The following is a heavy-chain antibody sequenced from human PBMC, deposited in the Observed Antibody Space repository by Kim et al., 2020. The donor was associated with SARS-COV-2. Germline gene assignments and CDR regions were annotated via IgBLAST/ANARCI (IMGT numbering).Heavy chain of an antibody. Sequence: SETLSLTCAVSGGYISSGYTWSWIRQPPGKGLEWIGYIHHRGSTHYNPSLKTRVTISVDTSKNEFFLKLSSVTAADTAVYYCARVMYYYDGSGYQDAFDVGGQGTMVTVSS. V-gene: IGHV4-30-2*01. CDR3: ARVMYYYDGSGYQDAFDV. CDR1: GGYISSGYT. J-gene: IGHJ3*01. D-gene: IGHD3-22*01. CDR2: IHHRGST.